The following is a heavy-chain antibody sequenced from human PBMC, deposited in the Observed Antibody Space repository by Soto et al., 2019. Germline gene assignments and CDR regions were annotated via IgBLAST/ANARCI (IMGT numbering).Heavy chain of an antibody. V-gene: IGHV3-30*18. J-gene: IGHJ6*04. CDR2: ISYDGSNK. Sequence: GGSLRLSCAASGFSFMNYGMHWVRQAPGKGLEWVAVISYDGSNKYYADSVKGRLTISRDNSKNTLYLQMNNVRAEDAAVYYCANQITVPPTRYYYGLDVWGEGCTVTVSA. CDR1: GFSFMNYG. CDR3: ANQITVPPTRYYYGLDV.